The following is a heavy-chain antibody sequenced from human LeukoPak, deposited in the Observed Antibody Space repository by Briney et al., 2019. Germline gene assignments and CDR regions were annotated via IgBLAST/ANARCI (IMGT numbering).Heavy chain of an antibody. CDR1: GFTFSSYG. CDR2: ISGSGIST. V-gene: IGHV3-23*01. D-gene: IGHD6-13*01. J-gene: IGHJ3*02. CDR3: AKDRSIAAGDDAFDI. Sequence: GGSLRLSCAASGFTFSSYGMSWVRQAPGKGLEWVSHISGSGISTYYADSVKGRFTFSRDNSKNTLYLQMSSLRAEDTAVYYCAKDRSIAAGDDAFDIWGQGTMVTVSS.